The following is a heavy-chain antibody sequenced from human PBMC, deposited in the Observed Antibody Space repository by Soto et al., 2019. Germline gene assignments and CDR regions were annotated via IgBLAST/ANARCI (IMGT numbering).Heavy chain of an antibody. CDR1: GFTFSSYA. D-gene: IGHD6-6*01. V-gene: IGHV3-30*03. CDR2: ISIRGGDE. Sequence: QVQLVESGGGVVQPGKSLRLSCAASGFTFSSYAMHWARQAPGKGLEWVTVISIRGGDEYYAESVRGRFTXSRDXSKXXXXXXXXXXXXXXXAVYYCARGTIVARQHLDYWGQGTLVTVSS. CDR3: ARGTIVARQHLDY. J-gene: IGHJ4*02.